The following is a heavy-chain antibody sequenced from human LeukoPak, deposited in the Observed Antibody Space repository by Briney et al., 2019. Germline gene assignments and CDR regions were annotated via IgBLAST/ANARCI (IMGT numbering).Heavy chain of an antibody. V-gene: IGHV1-8*01. Sequence: GASVKVSCKAYGFAFNIYDINWVRQATGQGLEWMGWMNPDSGNTGFAQKFQGRVTMTRNTSITTAYMELSSLRSEDTAVYYCAVHLPGDYLDRWGKGTLVTVSS. CDR2: MNPDSGNT. CDR1: GFAFNIYD. J-gene: IGHJ4*02. CDR3: AVHLPGDYLDR.